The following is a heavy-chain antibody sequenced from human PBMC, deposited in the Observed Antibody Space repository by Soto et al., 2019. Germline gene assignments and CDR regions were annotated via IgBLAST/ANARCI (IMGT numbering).Heavy chain of an antibody. CDR3: AREGLVLVPTTVNSDYYRYVLAV. J-gene: IGHJ6*02. D-gene: IGHD2-2*01. Sequence: GASVKVSCKASGGSFSTYGINWVRLAPGQGLEWMGGIIPKFGTTNYAQKFRGRVTITADESTNTAYMELNYLRSEDTAVYFCAREGLVLVPTTVNSDYYRYVLAVWGQGTTVTVSS. CDR2: IIPKFGTT. CDR1: GGSFSTYG. V-gene: IGHV1-69*13.